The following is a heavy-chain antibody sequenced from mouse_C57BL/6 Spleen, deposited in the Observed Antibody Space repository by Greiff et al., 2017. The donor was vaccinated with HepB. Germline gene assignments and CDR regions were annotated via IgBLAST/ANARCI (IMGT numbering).Heavy chain of an antibody. CDR1: GYAFSSSW. CDR3: ARAYYSNGYYAMDD. CDR2: IYPGDGDT. V-gene: IGHV1-82*01. Sequence: VQLQQSGPELVKPGASVKISCKASGYAFSSSWMNWVKQRPGKGLEWIGRIYPGDGDTNYNGKFKGKATLTADKSSSTAYMQNSSLTSEDSAVYFCARAYYSNGYYAMDDWGQGTTGTVAS. J-gene: IGHJ4*01. D-gene: IGHD2-5*01.